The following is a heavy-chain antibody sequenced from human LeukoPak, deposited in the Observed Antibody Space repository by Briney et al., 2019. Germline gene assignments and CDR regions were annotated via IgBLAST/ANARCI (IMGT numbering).Heavy chain of an antibody. Sequence: ASMKVSCKASGYTFTSYDINWVRQATGQGLEWMGWINPNSGGTNYAQKFQGRVTMTRDTSISTAYMELSSLRSEDTAVYYCARVYATGSYYYYYYGMDVWGQGTTVTVSS. D-gene: IGHD2-8*01. V-gene: IGHV1-8*01. CDR2: INPNSGGT. CDR3: ARVYATGSYYYYYYGMDV. J-gene: IGHJ6*02. CDR1: GYTFTSYD.